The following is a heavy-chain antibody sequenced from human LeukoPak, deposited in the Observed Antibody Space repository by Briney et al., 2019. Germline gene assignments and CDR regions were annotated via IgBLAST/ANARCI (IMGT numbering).Heavy chain of an antibody. Sequence: SVKVSCKASGGTFSSYAISWVRQAPGQGLEWMGGIIPIFGTANYAQKFQGRVTITTGESTSTAYMELSSLRSEDTAVYYCARGTIFGVVTNWYFDYWGQGTLVTVSS. D-gene: IGHD3-3*01. CDR3: ARGTIFGVVTNWYFDY. V-gene: IGHV1-69*05. CDR1: GGTFSSYA. CDR2: IIPIFGTA. J-gene: IGHJ4*02.